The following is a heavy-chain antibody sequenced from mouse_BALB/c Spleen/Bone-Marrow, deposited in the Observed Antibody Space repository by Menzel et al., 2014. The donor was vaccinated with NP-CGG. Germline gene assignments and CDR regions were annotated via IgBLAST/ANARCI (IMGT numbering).Heavy chain of an antibody. CDR2: IYPYNGGT. D-gene: IGHD1-1*01. CDR1: GYTFTDYN. CDR3: ARRGSPYYLDY. J-gene: IGHJ2*01. Sequence: EVKLEESGPELVKPGASVKISCKASGYTFTDYNMHWVKQSHGKSLEWIGYIYPYNGGTGYNQKFKNKATLTVDKSSSTAYMELRSLTSEDSAVYYCARRGSPYYLDYWGQGTTLTVSS. V-gene: IGHV1S29*02.